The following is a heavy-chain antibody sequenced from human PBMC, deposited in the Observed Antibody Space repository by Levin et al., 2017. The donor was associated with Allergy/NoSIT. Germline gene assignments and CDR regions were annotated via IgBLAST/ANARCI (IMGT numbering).Heavy chain of an antibody. CDR2: IYWDDDN. Sequence: KKSGPTLVKPTETLTLTCTLSGFSISTSGVGVGWIRQPPGKALEWLAFIYWDDDNRYNPSLQSRLTITKDTSKNQVILTLSNVDPVDTATYYCAHRSPHSNGWYAVFFDYWGQGALVTVSS. CDR3: AHRSPHSNGWYAVFFDY. CDR1: GFSISTSGVG. V-gene: IGHV2-5*02. D-gene: IGHD6-19*01. J-gene: IGHJ4*02.